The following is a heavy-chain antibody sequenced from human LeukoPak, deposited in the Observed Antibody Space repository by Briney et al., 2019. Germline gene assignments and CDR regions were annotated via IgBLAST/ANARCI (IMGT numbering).Heavy chain of an antibody. Sequence: EASVKVSCKASGYTFTSYYMHWVRQAPGQGLEWMGMINPSGGSTSYAQKFQVRVTMTRDTPTSTVYMELSSLRSEDTAVYFCVRDQGYISSWYYFDYWGQGTLVTVSS. CDR2: INPSGGST. CDR1: GYTFTSYY. D-gene: IGHD6-13*01. CDR3: VRDQGYISSWYYFDY. J-gene: IGHJ4*02. V-gene: IGHV1-46*01.